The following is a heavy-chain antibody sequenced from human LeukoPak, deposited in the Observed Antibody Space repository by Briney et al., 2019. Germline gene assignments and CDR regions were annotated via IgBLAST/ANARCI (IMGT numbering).Heavy chain of an antibody. J-gene: IGHJ5*02. CDR1: GYSFTSYW. D-gene: IGHD1-26*01. V-gene: IGHV5-51*01. CDR2: IYPGDSDT. CDR3: ARQWSGGSYANWFDP. Sequence: GESLKISCKGSGYSFTSYWIGWVRQMPGKGLEWMGIIYPGDSDTRYSPSFQGQVTISADKSICTAYLQWSSLKASDTAMYYCARQWSGGSYANWFDPWGQGTLVTVSS.